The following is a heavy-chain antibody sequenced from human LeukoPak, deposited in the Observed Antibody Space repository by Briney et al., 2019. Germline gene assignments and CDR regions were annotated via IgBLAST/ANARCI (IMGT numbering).Heavy chain of an antibody. Sequence: GGSLRLSCAASGFTFSGFAMSWVRQAPGKGLEWVSAISGGGGSTYYADSVKGRFTISRDNSKNTLYLQMNSLRAEDTAVYYCAKTLLAAMVNNWFDPWGEGTLVTVSS. V-gene: IGHV3-23*01. CDR1: GFTFSGFA. J-gene: IGHJ5*02. CDR3: AKTLLAAMVNNWFDP. D-gene: IGHD5-18*01. CDR2: ISGGGGST.